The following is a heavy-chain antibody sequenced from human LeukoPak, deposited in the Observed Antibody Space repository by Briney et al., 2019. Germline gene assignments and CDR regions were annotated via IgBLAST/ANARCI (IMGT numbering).Heavy chain of an antibody. J-gene: IGHJ5*02. CDR1: GLTFSSYA. Sequence: GGSLRLSCAASGLTFSSYAMSWVRQAPGKGLEWVAHIKEDGSMLSYVDSVKGRFTISRDNAKNSVYLQMNSLRGEDTAVYYCARVVTWFDPWGQGSLVTVSS. V-gene: IGHV3-7*04. CDR3: ARVVTWFDP. CDR2: IKEDGSML.